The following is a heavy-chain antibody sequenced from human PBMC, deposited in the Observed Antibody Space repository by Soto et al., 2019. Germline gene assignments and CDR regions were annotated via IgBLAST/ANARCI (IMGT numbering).Heavy chain of an antibody. J-gene: IGHJ4*02. CDR1: GGSISSYY. V-gene: IGHV4-59*08. CDR2: IYYSGST. CDR3: ARHNYGSGSTYFDY. Sequence: SETLSLTCTVSGGSISSYYWSWIRQPPGKGLEWIGYIYYSGSTNYNPSLESRVTISVDTSKNQFSLKLNSMTAADTAVYYCARHNYGSGSTYFDYWGQGTLVTVSS. D-gene: IGHD3-10*01.